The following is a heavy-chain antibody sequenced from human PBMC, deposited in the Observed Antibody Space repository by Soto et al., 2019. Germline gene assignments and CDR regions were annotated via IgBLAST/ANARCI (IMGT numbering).Heavy chain of an antibody. J-gene: IGHJ5*02. CDR2: IYWDDDE. Sequence: SGPTLVNPPHPLTLTCTFSGLSFSTSGGGVGWIRQPPGEALEWLALIYWDDDERYSPSLKSRLTITRDASKHHVVFKLTNIEPVDTVTYYCAHEIGLNNWFDPWGPGIMVTVSS. V-gene: IGHV2-5*02. D-gene: IGHD3-16*01. CDR3: AHEIGLNNWFDP. CDR1: GLSFSTSGGG.